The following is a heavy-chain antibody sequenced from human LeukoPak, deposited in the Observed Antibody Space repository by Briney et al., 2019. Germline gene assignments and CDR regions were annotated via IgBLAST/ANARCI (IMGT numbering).Heavy chain of an antibody. D-gene: IGHD4-11*01. CDR3: ARPRTSAYRSAFDY. V-gene: IGHV1-18*01. J-gene: IGHJ4*02. CDR1: GYTFTSYG. CDR2: ISTYNGNT. Sequence: ASVKVSCKASGYTFTSYGINWVRQAPGQGLEWMGWISTYNGNTNYAQKLQGRVTMTTDTSTSTAYMELRSLRSDDTAVYYCARPRTSAYRSAFDYWGQGTLVTVSS.